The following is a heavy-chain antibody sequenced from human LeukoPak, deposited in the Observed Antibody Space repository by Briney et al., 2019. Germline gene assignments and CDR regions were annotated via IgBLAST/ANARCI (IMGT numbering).Heavy chain of an antibody. J-gene: IGHJ4*02. D-gene: IGHD6-13*01. CDR2: IYYSGST. CDR3: ASSWYTPTAFDY. V-gene: IGHV4-31*03. Sequence: ASETLSLTCTVSGGSISSGGYYRSWIRQHPGKGLEWIGYIYYSGSTYYNPSLKSRVTISVDTSKNQFSLKLSSVTAADTAVYYCASSWYTPTAFDYWGQGTLVTVSS. CDR1: GGSISSGGYY.